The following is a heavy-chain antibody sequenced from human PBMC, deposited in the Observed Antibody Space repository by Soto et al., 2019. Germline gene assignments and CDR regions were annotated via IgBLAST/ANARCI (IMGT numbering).Heavy chain of an antibody. J-gene: IGHJ5*02. Sequence: SETLSLTCTVSGGSISSSSYYWGWIRQPPGKGLEWIGSIYYSGSTYYNPSLKSRVTISVDTSKNQFSLKLSSVTAADTAVYYCARLVWFGDNWFDPWGQGTLVTVSS. CDR2: IYYSGST. D-gene: IGHD3-10*01. CDR1: GGSISSSSYY. CDR3: ARLVWFGDNWFDP. V-gene: IGHV4-39*01.